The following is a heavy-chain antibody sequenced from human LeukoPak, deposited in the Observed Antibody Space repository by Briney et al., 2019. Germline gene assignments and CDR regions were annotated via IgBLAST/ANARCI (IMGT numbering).Heavy chain of an antibody. CDR3: ARESNFGYSYGYGYYYYGMDV. D-gene: IGHD5-18*01. Sequence: TLSLTCTVSGGSISSGGYYWSWIRQHPGKGLEWIGYIYYSGSTYYNPPLKSRVTISVDTSKNQFSLKLSSVTAADTAVYYCARESNFGYSYGYGYYYYGMDVWGQGTTVTVSS. J-gene: IGHJ6*02. V-gene: IGHV4-31*03. CDR1: GGSISSGGYY. CDR2: IYYSGST.